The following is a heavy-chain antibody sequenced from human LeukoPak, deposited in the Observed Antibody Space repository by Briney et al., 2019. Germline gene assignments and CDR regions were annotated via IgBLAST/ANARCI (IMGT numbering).Heavy chain of an antibody. V-gene: IGHV1-8*01. Sequence: ASVKVSCKASGYTFTSYDINWVRQATGQGLEWMGWMNPDSGNTGYAQKFQGRVTMTRNTSISTAYMELSSLRSEDTAVYYCARGRRYCSGGSCYYSLEYWGQGNLVTVSS. J-gene: IGHJ4*02. CDR1: GYTFTSYD. D-gene: IGHD2-15*01. CDR2: MNPDSGNT. CDR3: ARGRRYCSGGSCYYSLEY.